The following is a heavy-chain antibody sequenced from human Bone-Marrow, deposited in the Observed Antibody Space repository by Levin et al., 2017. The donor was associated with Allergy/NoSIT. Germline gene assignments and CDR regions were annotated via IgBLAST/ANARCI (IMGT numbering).Heavy chain of an antibody. CDR1: GYVFSIYR. D-gene: IGHD3-10*01. Sequence: GESLKISCETSGYVFSIYRMGWVRQMPGKGLEWMGFINSADSQTIYSRSFQGQVTISADESTTSAYLQWSSLKTSDTAMDFCARVLVGEVSLYYFDFWGQGTLVTVSS. CDR3: ARVLVGEVSLYYFDF. V-gene: IGHV5-51*01. CDR2: INSADSQT. J-gene: IGHJ4*02.